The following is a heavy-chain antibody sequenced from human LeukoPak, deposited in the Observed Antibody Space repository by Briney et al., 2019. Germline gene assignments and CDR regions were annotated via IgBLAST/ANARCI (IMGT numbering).Heavy chain of an antibody. CDR2: INHSGST. V-gene: IGHV4-61*10. J-gene: IGHJ4*02. Sequence: SETLSLTCTVSGGSISSGSYYWTWIRQPAGKGLEWIGEINHSGSTNYNPSLKSRVTISVDTSKNQFSLKLSSVTAADTAVYYCARGASNYDYVWGSYRAFDYWGQGTLVTVSS. D-gene: IGHD3-16*02. CDR3: ARGASNYDYVWGSYRAFDY. CDR1: GGSISSGSYY.